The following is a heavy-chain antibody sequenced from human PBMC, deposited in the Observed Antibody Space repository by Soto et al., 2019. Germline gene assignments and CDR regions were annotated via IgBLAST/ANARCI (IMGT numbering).Heavy chain of an antibody. CDR2: IKQDGSEK. Sequence: EVQLVESGGGLVQPGGSLRLSCAASGFTFSSYWISWVRQAPWQGLEWVANIKQDGSEKYYVDSVKGRFTISRDHAKNSLYVQRNSLGAEDTAVYYCARGYGGYVASDYYYSGMDVWGQGTTVTGSS. CDR1: GFTFSSYW. CDR3: ARGYGGYVASDYYYSGMDV. V-gene: IGHV3-7*01. D-gene: IGHD5-12*01. J-gene: IGHJ6*02.